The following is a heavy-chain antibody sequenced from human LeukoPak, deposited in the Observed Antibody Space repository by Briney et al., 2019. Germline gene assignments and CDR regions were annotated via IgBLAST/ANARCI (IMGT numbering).Heavy chain of an antibody. CDR2: VNHGGRT. D-gene: IGHD3-9*01. Sequence: SETLSLTCVVSGGSLSDYYWTWIRQPPEKGLEWIGEVNHGGRTYYSPSLKSRLTISIDTSKKQLSLNMTAVTAADTAVYYCARGAIRSFDWFSYNWFDPWGQGTLVTVSS. J-gene: IGHJ5*02. CDR1: GGSLSDYY. V-gene: IGHV4-34*01. CDR3: ARGAIRSFDWFSYNWFDP.